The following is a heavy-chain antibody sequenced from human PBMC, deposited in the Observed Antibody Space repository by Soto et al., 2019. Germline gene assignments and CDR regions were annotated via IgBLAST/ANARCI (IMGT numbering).Heavy chain of an antibody. D-gene: IGHD2-15*01. CDR2: IYPGDSDT. Sequence: PGESLKISCKGSGYSFTSYWIGWVRQMPGKGLEWMGIIYPGDSDTRYSPSFQGQVTISADKSISTAYLQWSSLKASDTAMYYCASRSGYCSGGSCPFDYWGQGTLVTVPQ. CDR3: ASRSGYCSGGSCPFDY. J-gene: IGHJ4*02. CDR1: GYSFTSYW. V-gene: IGHV5-51*01.